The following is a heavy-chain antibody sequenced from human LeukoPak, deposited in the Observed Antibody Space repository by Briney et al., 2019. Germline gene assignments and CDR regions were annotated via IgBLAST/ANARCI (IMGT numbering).Heavy chain of an antibody. J-gene: IGHJ4*02. CDR3: AGHYYDSSGYYSKYYFDY. D-gene: IGHD3-22*01. CDR1: GGSISSGSYY. V-gene: IGHV4-61*02. CDR2: TYTSGST. Sequence: SETLSLTCTVSGGSISSGSYYWSWIRQPAGKGLDWIGRTYTSGSTNYNPSLKSRVTISVDTSKNQFSLKLSSVTAADTGVYYCAGHYYDSSGYYSKYYFDYWGPGTLVTVSS.